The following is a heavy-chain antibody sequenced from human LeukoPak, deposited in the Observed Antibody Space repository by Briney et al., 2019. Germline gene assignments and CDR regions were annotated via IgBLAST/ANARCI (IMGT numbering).Heavy chain of an antibody. Sequence: SETLSLTCTVSGGSISSSSDYWSWFRQPPGKGLEWIANIYYGGSTYYNPSLKSRVTISGDTSKKQFSLKLSSVTAADTAVYYCARGDTGVVRRRSGDKSPLLEYWGQGNLVTVSS. CDR3: ARGDTGVVRRRSGDKSPLLEY. V-gene: IGHV4-39*01. D-gene: IGHD5-18*01. J-gene: IGHJ4*02. CDR2: IYYGGST. CDR1: GGSISSSSDY.